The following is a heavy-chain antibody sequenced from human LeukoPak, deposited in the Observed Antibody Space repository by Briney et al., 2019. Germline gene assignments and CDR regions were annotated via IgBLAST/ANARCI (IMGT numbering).Heavy chain of an antibody. Sequence: GGSLRLSCAASGFTFSNYAMNWARQAPGKGLEWVSAISVTSGSTHYADSVKGRFTVSRDNSQSTMYLQMNNLRAEDTAIYYCVKVRDGYNSPFDYWGQGTQVTVSP. CDR3: VKVRDGYNSPFDY. CDR2: ISVTSGST. J-gene: IGHJ4*02. V-gene: IGHV3-23*01. D-gene: IGHD5-24*01. CDR1: GFTFSNYA.